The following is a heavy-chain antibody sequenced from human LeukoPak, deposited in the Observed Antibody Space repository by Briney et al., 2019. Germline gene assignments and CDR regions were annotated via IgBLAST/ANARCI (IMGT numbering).Heavy chain of an antibody. CDR2: IKQDGSEK. CDR1: GFTFSSYW. V-gene: IGHV3-7*03. CDR3: AKDQRGYYFDY. Sequence: GGSLRLSCAASGFTFSSYWMSWVRQAPGKGLEWVANIKQDGSEKYYVDSVKGRFTISRDNSKNTLYLQMNSPRAEDTAVYYCAKDQRGYYFDYWGQGTLVTVSS. D-gene: IGHD2-2*01. J-gene: IGHJ4*02.